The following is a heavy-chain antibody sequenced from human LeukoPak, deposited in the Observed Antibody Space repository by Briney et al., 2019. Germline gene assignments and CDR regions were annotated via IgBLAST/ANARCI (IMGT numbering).Heavy chain of an antibody. Sequence: KSSETLSLTCAVYGGSFSGYYWSWIRQPPGKGLEWIGEINHSGSTNYNPSLKSRVTISVDTSKNQFSLKLSSVTAADTAVYYCARVYSYYYYYMDVWGKGTTVTVSS. J-gene: IGHJ6*03. CDR3: ARVYSYYYYYMDV. V-gene: IGHV4-34*01. CDR1: GGSFSGYY. CDR2: INHSGST.